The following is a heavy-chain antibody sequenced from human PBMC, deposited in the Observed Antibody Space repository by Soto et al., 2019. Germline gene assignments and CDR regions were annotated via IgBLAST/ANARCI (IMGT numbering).Heavy chain of an antibody. CDR1: GFVFNMYG. V-gene: IGHV3-33*01. CDR3: VRDPVALRNRVRVGYFNL. CDR2: IWHDGSGT. Sequence: QVKLVESGGGVVQPGRSLRLSCAASGFVFNMYGMHWVRQAPGKGLECVGVIWHDGSGTYYADALKGRFTISRDNSKNTLFLQMDSLTVEDTAVYYCVRDPVALRNRVRVGYFNLWGRGTQVTVSS. J-gene: IGHJ2*01. D-gene: IGHD1-26*01.